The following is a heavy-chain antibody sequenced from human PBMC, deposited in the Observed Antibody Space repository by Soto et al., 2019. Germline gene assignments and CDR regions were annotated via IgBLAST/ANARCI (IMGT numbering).Heavy chain of an antibody. Sequence: EVQLVESGGGLVKPGGSLRLSCAASGFTFSRYGMNWLRQAPGKGLEWVASISSSTSYVYDADSVKGRVSTSRDNAKNILYLEMHALRAEDTAVYYCARDPSEGRVRNWFESWGQGTLVTVSA. J-gene: IGHJ5*01. V-gene: IGHV3-21*06. D-gene: IGHD2-2*01. CDR3: ARDPSEGRVRNWFES. CDR2: ISSSTSYV. CDR1: GFTFSRYG.